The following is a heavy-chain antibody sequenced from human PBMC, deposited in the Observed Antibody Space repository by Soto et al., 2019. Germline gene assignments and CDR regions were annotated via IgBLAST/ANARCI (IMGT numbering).Heavy chain of an antibody. J-gene: IGHJ5*02. D-gene: IGHD5-18*01. CDR1: GFTFSDSF. CDR3: ASSRGYSYGNWFDP. Sequence: GGSLRLSCVASGFTFSDSFMSWIRQAPGKGLEWVSYISSSNNYTNYGDSVKGRFTISRDNAKNSLYLQMNSLRAEDTAVYYFASSRGYSYGNWFDPWGQGALVTVSS. CDR2: ISSSNNYT. V-gene: IGHV3-11*06.